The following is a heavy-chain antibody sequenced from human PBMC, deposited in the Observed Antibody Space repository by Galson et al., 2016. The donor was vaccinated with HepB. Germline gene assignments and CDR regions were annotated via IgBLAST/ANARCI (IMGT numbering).Heavy chain of an antibody. CDR3: AARSADGTPYYFDC. D-gene: IGHD6-13*01. CDR1: GYTFTRYV. Sequence: SVKVSCKASGYTFTRYVISWVRQAPGQGLEWMGWINTSKGNTYYAQKFQGRVTLTIDTSTSTAYMELRSLISDDAAVYYCAARSADGTPYYFDCWGQGTLVTVSS. V-gene: IGHV1-18*01. J-gene: IGHJ4*02. CDR2: INTSKGNT.